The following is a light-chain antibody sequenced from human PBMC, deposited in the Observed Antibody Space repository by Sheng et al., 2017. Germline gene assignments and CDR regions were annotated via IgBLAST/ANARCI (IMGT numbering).Light chain of an antibody. J-gene: IGKJ2*03. CDR2: AAS. CDR3: QRYDGFTRS. CDR1: QSISSY. Sequence: DIQMTQSPSSLSASVGDRVTITCRASQSISSYLNWYQQKPGKAPKLLIYAASSLQSGVPSRFSGSGSGTDFTLTISSLQPEDFATYYCQRYDGFTRSFGQGTKLEI. V-gene: IGKV1-39*01.